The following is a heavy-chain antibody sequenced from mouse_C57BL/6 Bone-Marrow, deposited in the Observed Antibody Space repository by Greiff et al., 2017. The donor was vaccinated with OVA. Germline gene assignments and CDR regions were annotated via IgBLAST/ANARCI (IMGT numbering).Heavy chain of an antibody. V-gene: IGHV5-12*01. CDR2: ISNGGGST. Sequence: EVMLVESGGGLVQPGGSLKLSCAASGFTFSDYYMYWVRQTPEKRLEWVAYISNGGGSTYYPDTVKGRFTISRDNAKNTLYLQMSRLKSEDTAMYYCARHTTVVGGFDYWGQGTTLTVSS. CDR3: ARHTTVVGGFDY. CDR1: GFTFSDYY. D-gene: IGHD1-1*01. J-gene: IGHJ2*01.